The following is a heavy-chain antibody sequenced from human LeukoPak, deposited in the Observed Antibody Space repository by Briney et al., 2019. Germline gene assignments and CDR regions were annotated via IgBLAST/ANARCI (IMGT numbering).Heavy chain of an antibody. D-gene: IGHD2-15*01. V-gene: IGHV3-30*02. CDR1: GFTFSSYG. J-gene: IGHJ4*02. CDR2: IRYDGSNK. CDR3: AKVAVVAAIRTTYFDY. Sequence: GGSLRLSCAASGFTFSSYGMHWVRQAPGKGLEWVAFIRYDGSNKYYADSVKGRFTISRDNSKNTLYLQMNSLRAEDTAVYYCAKVAVVAAIRTTYFDYWGQGTPVTVSS.